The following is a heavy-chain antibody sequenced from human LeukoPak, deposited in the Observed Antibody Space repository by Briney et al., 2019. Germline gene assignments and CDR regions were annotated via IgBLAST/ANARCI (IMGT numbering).Heavy chain of an antibody. CDR3: ARVKRSAVAGTPQDY. CDR2: ISAYNGNT. CDR1: GYTFTSYG. Sequence: GASVTVSCKASGYTFTSYGISWVRQDHGQGLEWLGWISAYNGNTNYAQKLQGRFTMTTDTSTSTAYMELRSLRSDDTAVYYCARVKRSAVAGTPQDYWGQGTLVTVSS. D-gene: IGHD6-19*01. V-gene: IGHV1-18*01. J-gene: IGHJ4*02.